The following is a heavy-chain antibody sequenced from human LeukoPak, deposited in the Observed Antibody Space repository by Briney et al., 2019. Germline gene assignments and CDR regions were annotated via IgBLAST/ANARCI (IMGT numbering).Heavy chain of an antibody. Sequence: RGSLRLSCAASGFTFSSYSMNWVRQAPGKGLEWVSSISSSSSYIYYADSVKGRFTISRDNAKNSLYLQMNSLRAEDTAVYYCARAQSGSYYRALDIWGQGTMVTVSS. V-gene: IGHV3-21*01. CDR3: ARAQSGSYYRALDI. D-gene: IGHD1-26*01. CDR2: ISSSSSYI. CDR1: GFTFSSYS. J-gene: IGHJ3*02.